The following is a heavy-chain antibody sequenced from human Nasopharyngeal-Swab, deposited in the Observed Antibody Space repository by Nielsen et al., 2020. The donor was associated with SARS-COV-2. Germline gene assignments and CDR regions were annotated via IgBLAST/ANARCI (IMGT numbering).Heavy chain of an antibody. CDR1: GFTFNNYN. CDR3: ARDGLDYDFWSAYFMDV. D-gene: IGHD3-3*01. V-gene: IGHV3-21*01. CDR2: ITSNRSYI. Sequence: GESLKISCAASGFTFNNYNFNWVRQAPGKGLEWVSPITSNRSYIYYADSVKGRFTISRDNAKNSLYLQMNSLRAEDTAVYYCARDGLDYDFWSAYFMDVWGQGTTVTVSS. J-gene: IGHJ6*02.